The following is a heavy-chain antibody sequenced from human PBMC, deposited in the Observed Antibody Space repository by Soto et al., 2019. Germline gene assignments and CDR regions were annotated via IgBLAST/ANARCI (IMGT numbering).Heavy chain of an antibody. CDR1: GLNFSYYY. D-gene: IGHD2-21*01. V-gene: IGHV3-11*01. J-gene: IGHJ4*02. CDR3: GGGGGDYFFDS. CDR2: ISSSGSAV. Sequence: GGSLRLSCRASGLNFSYYYMSWIRQATGKGLEWVSYISSSGSAVYYADSVKGRFTISRDNAKNSLYLQMNGLRAEDTAVYYCGGGGGDYFFDSWGQGTLVTVSS.